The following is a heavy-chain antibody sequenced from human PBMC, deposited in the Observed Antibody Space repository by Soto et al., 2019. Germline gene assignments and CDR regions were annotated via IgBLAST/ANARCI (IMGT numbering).Heavy chain of an antibody. CDR1: GFSFSSYY. Sequence: EVQLVESGGGLVQPGGSLRLSCAASGFSFSSYYMHWVRQAPGKGLEYVSAIGNSGGDTYYTNSVKGRFTISRDNSKNTLYLQMDSLRDEDMAVYYCARRELEMATIVYWGQGTLVTVSS. V-gene: IGHV3-64*01. J-gene: IGHJ4*02. CDR2: IGNSGGDT. CDR3: ARRELEMATIVY. D-gene: IGHD1-1*01.